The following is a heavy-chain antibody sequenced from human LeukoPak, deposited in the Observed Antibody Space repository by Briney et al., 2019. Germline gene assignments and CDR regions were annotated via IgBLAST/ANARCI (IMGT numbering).Heavy chain of an antibody. Sequence: PSETLSLTCTVSGGSISSDSYYWGWIRQPPGKELEWIGNIFHRGSTYYNPSLKSRVTISVDTFKNQFSVKLTSVTAADTAMYYCARAGCSSTSCYTDYFDYWGQGTLVTVSS. CDR3: ARAGCSSTSCYTDYFDY. CDR1: GGSISSDSYY. V-gene: IGHV4-39*07. CDR2: IFHRGST. J-gene: IGHJ4*02. D-gene: IGHD2-2*02.